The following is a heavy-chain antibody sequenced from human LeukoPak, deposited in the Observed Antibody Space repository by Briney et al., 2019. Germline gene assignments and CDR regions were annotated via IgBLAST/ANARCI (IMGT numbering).Heavy chain of an antibody. J-gene: IGHJ6*04. V-gene: IGHV1-3*01. CDR2: INAGNGNT. D-gene: IGHD5-12*01. CDR3: ARVDGGYAVHYYYGMDV. Sequence: GASVKVSCKASGYTFTSYGMHWVRQAPGQRLEWMGWINAGNGNTKYSLKFQGRVTITRDTSASTAYMELSSLRSEDTAVYYCARVDGGYAVHYYYGMDVWGKGTTVTVSS. CDR1: GYTFTSYG.